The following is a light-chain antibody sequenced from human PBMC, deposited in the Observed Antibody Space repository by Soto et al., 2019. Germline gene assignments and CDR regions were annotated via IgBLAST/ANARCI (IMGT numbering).Light chain of an antibody. CDR3: SSYSSRYTWV. V-gene: IGLV2-14*01. CDR1: SSDIGSQNF. J-gene: IGLJ3*02. Sequence: QSALTQPASMSGSPGQSITISCTGTSSDIGSQNFVSWHQQHPGKAPKFIIYGVTNRPSGVSNRFSGSKSGNTASLTISGLQADDEADYYCSSYSSRYTWVFGGGTKLTVL. CDR2: GVT.